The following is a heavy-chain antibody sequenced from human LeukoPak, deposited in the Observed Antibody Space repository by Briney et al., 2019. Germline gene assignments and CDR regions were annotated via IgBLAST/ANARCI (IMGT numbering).Heavy chain of an antibody. CDR3: ARLYDGSAYHADHFDY. D-gene: IGHD3-22*01. CDR1: GFTFNTYN. V-gene: IGHV3-21*01. Sequence: GGSLRLSCAGSGFTFNTYNMNWVRQAPGKGLEWVSSISSSSSYIYYADSVKGRFTISRDNAKNSLYLQMNSLRAEDTAVYYCARLYDGSAYHADHFDYWGQGTLVIVSS. J-gene: IGHJ4*02. CDR2: ISSSSSYI.